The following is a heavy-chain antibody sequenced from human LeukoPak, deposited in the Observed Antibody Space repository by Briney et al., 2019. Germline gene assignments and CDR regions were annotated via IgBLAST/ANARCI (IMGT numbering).Heavy chain of an antibody. CDR2: IYYSGST. V-gene: IGHV4-59*01. CDR3: ARIHGGGWYYFDY. CDR1: GGSISSYY. D-gene: IGHD6-19*01. J-gene: IGHJ4*02. Sequence: SETLSLTCTVRGGSISSYYWSWIRQPPGKGLEWIGYIYYSGSTNYNPSLKSRVTISVDTSKHQFSLKLSSVTAADTAVYYCARIHGGGWYYFDYWGQGTLVTVSS.